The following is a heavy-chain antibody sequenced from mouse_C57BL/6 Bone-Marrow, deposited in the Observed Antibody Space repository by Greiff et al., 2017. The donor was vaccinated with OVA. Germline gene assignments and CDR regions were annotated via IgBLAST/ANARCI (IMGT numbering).Heavy chain of an antibody. V-gene: IGHV1-42*01. CDR3: AREGYYGSRYYFDY. D-gene: IGHD1-1*01. Sequence: EVQRVESGPELVKPGASVKISCKASGYSFTGYYMNWVKQSPEKSLEWIGEINPSTGGTTYNQKFKAKATLTVDKSSSTAYMQLKSLTSEDSAVYYCAREGYYGSRYYFDYWGQGTTLTVSS. CDR2: INPSTGGT. J-gene: IGHJ2*01. CDR1: GYSFTGYY.